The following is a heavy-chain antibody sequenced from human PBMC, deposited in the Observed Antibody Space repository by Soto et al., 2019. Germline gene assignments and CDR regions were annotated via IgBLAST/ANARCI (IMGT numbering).Heavy chain of an antibody. V-gene: IGHV1-2*04. Sequence: SVKLSCKAAGYTFSCYYIDWVRQAPGQGLEWMGWINPNSGGTNYAQKFQGWVTMTRDTSISTAYMELSRLRSDDTAVYYCARDQSYYYDSSGYSGPFYGMDVWGQGTTVTVSS. D-gene: IGHD3-22*01. CDR1: GYTFSCYY. CDR2: INPNSGGT. CDR3: ARDQSYYYDSSGYSGPFYGMDV. J-gene: IGHJ6*02.